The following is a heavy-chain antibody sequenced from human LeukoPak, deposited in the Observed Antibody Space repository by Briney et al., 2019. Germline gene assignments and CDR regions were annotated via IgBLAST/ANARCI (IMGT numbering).Heavy chain of an antibody. CDR1: GFSLTSSGVV. CDR2: IYWDDDK. D-gene: IGHD6-13*01. CDR3: AHRLGPIAAAGSGAFDI. Sequence: SGPTLVKPTQTLTLTCTFSGFSLTSSGVVVGWIRQPPGKALEWLALIYWDDDKRYSPSLKSRLAITKDTSKNRVVLTMSNMDPVDTATYYCAHRLGPIAAAGSGAFDIWGQGTLVTVSS. V-gene: IGHV2-5*02. J-gene: IGHJ3*02.